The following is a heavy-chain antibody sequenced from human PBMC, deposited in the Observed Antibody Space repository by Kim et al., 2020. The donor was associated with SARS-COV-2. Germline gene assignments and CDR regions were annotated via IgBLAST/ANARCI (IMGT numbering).Heavy chain of an antibody. D-gene: IGHD1-26*01. CDR1: GGSFSGYY. CDR3: ARGRYWYSGSYPYYYYYYG. Sequence: SETLSLTCAVYGGSFSGYYWSWIRQPPGKGLEWIGEINHSGSTNYNPSLKSRVTISVDTSKNQFSLKLSSVTAADTAVYYCARGRYWYSGSYPYYYYYYG. CDR2: INHSGST. J-gene: IGHJ6*01. V-gene: IGHV4-34*01.